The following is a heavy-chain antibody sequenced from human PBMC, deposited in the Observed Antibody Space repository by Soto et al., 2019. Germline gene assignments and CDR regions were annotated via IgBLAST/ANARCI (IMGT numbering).Heavy chain of an antibody. V-gene: IGHV4-30-4*01. CDR3: ASNRYGYTFYDD. Sequence: QVHLQESGPGLVKPSQTLSLTCTVSGGSISSGDCYWSCIRQPPGKGLEWIGYIYYSGITYYNPSLKSRITISVDPSKNQFSMKLSSVAAADTAVYYCASNRYGYTFYDDWGQGTLVTVSS. CDR2: IYYSGIT. CDR1: GGSISSGDCY. D-gene: IGHD5-18*01. J-gene: IGHJ4*02.